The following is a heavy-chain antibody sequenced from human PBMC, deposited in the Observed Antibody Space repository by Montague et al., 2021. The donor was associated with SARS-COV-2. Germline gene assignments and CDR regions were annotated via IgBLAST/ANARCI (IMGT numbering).Heavy chain of an antibody. CDR3: ARHPTTVTTFH. J-gene: IGHJ4*02. Sequence: SETLSLTCTVSGDSVTSIIHYWGWIRQPPGKGLEWIASIFYTGTIYYNPSFKSRVTMSLDTSKSQFSLNLTSVTAADTAVYFCARHPTTVTTFHWGQGSLVTVSS. CDR2: IFYTGTI. V-gene: IGHV4-39*01. CDR1: GDSVTSIIHY. D-gene: IGHD4-17*01.